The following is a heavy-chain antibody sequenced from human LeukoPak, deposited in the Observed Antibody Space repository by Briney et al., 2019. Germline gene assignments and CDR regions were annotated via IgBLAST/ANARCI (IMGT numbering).Heavy chain of an antibody. Sequence: GRSLRLSCAASGFTFSSYGMHWARQAPGKGLECVAVISYDGSNKYYADSVKGRFTISRDNSKNTVYLQMNSLRAEDTAMYYCARRDDHNGRDYWGQGTLVTVSS. CDR2: ISYDGSNK. CDR1: GFTFSSYG. J-gene: IGHJ4*02. V-gene: IGHV3-30*03. CDR3: ARRDDHNGRDY. D-gene: IGHD5-24*01.